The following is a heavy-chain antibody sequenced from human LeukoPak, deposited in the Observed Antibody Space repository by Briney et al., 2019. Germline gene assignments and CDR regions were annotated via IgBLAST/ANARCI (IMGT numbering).Heavy chain of an antibody. V-gene: IGHV3-48*04. CDR2: ISTSGDTI. CDR3: ARDQGYNWFDP. Sequence: GGSLRLSCAVSGFTFSDYSMNWVRQAPGKGLEWISYISTSGDTIYYADSVKGRFTISRDNAKNSLYLQMNSLRAEDTAVYYCARDQGYNWFDPWGQGTLVTVSS. CDR1: GFTFSDYS. J-gene: IGHJ5*02.